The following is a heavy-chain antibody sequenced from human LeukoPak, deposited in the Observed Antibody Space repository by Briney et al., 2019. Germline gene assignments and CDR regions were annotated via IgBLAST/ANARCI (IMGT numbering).Heavy chain of an antibody. CDR3: ARVGYSTTSCYWRAFDY. Sequence: GGSLRLSCAASGFTFSSHWMSWVRQAPGKGLEWVANINQDGSEQYYVDSVKGRFTISRDNAKNSLYLQMNSLRAEDTAVYYCARVGYSTTSCYWRAFDYWGQGTLVTVSS. CDR2: INQDGSEQ. J-gene: IGHJ4*02. CDR1: GFTFSSHW. V-gene: IGHV3-7*01. D-gene: IGHD2-2*01.